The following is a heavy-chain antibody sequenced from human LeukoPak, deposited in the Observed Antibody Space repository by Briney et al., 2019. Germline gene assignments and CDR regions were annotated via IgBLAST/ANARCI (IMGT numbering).Heavy chain of an antibody. CDR1: GGSIKSYY. J-gene: IGHJ4*02. Sequence: SETLSLTCTVSGGSIKSYYWGWIRQPPGKGLEWIGSIYYSGSTYYNPSLKSRVTISVDTSRNQFSLKLSSVTAADTAVYYCARRRGALDYWGQGTLVTVSS. V-gene: IGHV4-39*01. D-gene: IGHD1-26*01. CDR3: ARRRGALDY. CDR2: IYYSGST.